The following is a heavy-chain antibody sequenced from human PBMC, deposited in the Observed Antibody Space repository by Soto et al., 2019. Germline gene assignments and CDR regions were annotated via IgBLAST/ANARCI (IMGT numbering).Heavy chain of an antibody. CDR1: RYTFTNYA. Sequence: ASVKVSCKASRYTFTNYAMHWVRQAPGQRLEWMGWINAGNGNTKYSQKFQGRVTITRDTSASTAYMELSSLRSEDTAVYYCARGGSLYWYFDLWGRGTLVTV. J-gene: IGHJ2*01. CDR2: INAGNGNT. D-gene: IGHD1-26*01. CDR3: ARGGSLYWYFDL. V-gene: IGHV1-3*01.